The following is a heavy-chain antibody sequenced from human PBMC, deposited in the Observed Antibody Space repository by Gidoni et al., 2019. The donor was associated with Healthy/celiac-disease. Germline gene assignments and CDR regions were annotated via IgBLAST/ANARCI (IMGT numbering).Heavy chain of an antibody. J-gene: IGHJ6*02. D-gene: IGHD6-13*01. CDR3: ARSGIAAAGRVYYYYGMDV. CDR2: IIPSFGTA. CDR1: GGTFRSYA. V-gene: IGHV1-69*01. Sequence: QVQLVQSGAEVKKPGSSVKVSCKASGGTFRSYAISWVRQAPGQGLEWMGGIIPSFGTANYAQKFQGRVTITADESTSTAYMELSSLRSEDTAVYYCARSGIAAAGRVYYYYGMDVWGQGTTVTVSS.